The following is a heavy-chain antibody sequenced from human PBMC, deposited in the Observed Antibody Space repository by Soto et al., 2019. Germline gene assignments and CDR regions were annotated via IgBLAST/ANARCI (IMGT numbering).Heavy chain of an antibody. J-gene: IGHJ4*02. CDR1: CCSISSDTYY. D-gene: IGHD3-16*01. CDR2: LSHNAGT. Sequence: SETPSLTGDFFCCSISSDTYYWSWIRQYQGSGLELIGYLSHNAGTWYHPSIQRRVNISIDKSANHFSLTLKSVTAADTAVYYCARGQIVMLNWGQGALVTVSS. V-gene: IGHV4-31*11. CDR3: ARGQIVMLN.